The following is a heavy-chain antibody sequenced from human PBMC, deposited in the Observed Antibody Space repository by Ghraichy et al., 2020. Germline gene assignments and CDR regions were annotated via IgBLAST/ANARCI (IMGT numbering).Heavy chain of an antibody. Sequence: SETLSLTCTVSGGSVSSGSYYWSWIRQPPGKGLEWIGYIYYSGSTNYNPSLKSRVTISVDTSKNQFSLKLSSVTAADTAVYYCAREEYNWNGGADAFDIWGQGTMVTVSS. V-gene: IGHV4-61*01. J-gene: IGHJ3*02. D-gene: IGHD1-20*01. CDR1: GGSVSSGSYY. CDR3: AREEYNWNGGADAFDI. CDR2: IYYSGST.